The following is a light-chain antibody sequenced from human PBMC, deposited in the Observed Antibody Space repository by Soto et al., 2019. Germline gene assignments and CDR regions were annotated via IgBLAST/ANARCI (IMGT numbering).Light chain of an antibody. CDR2: RSD. CDR3: SARDDILRGVV. V-gene: IGLV1-47*01. Sequence: QSVLTQQPSASGTPGQRVTISCSGSSSNIGSNHVYWYQQFPGMAPKLLMYRSDQRPTGVPDRFSGSTSGTSASLAISGLRSDDEADDYCSARDDILRGVVFGVGTKLAVL. J-gene: IGLJ2*01. CDR1: SSNIGSNH.